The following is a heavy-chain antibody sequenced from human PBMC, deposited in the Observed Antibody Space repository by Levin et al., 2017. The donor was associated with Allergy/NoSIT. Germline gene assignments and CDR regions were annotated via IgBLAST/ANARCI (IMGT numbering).Heavy chain of an antibody. CDR1: GYTFTGYY. Sequence: GESLKISCKASGYTFTGYYMHWVRQAPGQGLEWMGWINPNSGGTNSAQKFQGRVTMTRDTSISTAYMELSRLRSDDTAVYYCARGADEEYFQHWGQGTLVTVSS. J-gene: IGHJ1*01. CDR3: ARGADEEYFQH. V-gene: IGHV1-2*02. CDR2: INPNSGGT.